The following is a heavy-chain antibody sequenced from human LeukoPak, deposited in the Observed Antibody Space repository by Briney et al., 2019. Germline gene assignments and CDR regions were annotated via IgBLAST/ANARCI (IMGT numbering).Heavy chain of an antibody. CDR2: ISSSGYTI. Sequence: GGSLRLSCAASGFTFSNYEMNWVRQAPGTGLEWVSYISSSGYTIYYADSVKGRFTISRDNAKNSLYLQMNSLRSEDTAVYYCARGPGYFDWWYYFDYWGQGTLVTVSS. CDR1: GFTFSNYE. J-gene: IGHJ4*02. CDR3: ARGPGYFDWWYYFDY. D-gene: IGHD3-9*01. V-gene: IGHV3-48*03.